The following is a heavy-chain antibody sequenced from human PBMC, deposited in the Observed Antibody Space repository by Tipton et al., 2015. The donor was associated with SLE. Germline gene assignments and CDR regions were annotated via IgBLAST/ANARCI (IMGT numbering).Heavy chain of an antibody. CDR3: ARLHDRGD. CDR2: ITGTSDDL. D-gene: IGHD1-1*01. CDR1: GFNFGSYT. Sequence: SLRLSCAASGFNFGSYTMNWVRQAPGKGLQWISSITGTSDDLYYADSVEGRFTISRDNANNSLYLEMNSLRAEDSAVYYCARLHDRGDWGQGTLVTVSS. J-gene: IGHJ4*02. V-gene: IGHV3-21*01.